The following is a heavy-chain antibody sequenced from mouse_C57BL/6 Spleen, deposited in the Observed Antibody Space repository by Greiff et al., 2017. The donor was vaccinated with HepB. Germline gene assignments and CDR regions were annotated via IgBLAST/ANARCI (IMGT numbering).Heavy chain of an antibody. CDR3: ARSELGRGDYFDY. V-gene: IGHV1-80*01. CDR2: IYPGDGDT. CDR1: GYAFSSYW. Sequence: SGAELVKPGASVKISCKASGYAFSSYWMNWVKQRPGKGLEWIGQIYPGDGDTNYNGKFKGKATLTADKSSSTAYMQLSSLTSEDSAVYFCARSELGRGDYFDYWGQGTTLTVSS. J-gene: IGHJ2*01. D-gene: IGHD4-1*01.